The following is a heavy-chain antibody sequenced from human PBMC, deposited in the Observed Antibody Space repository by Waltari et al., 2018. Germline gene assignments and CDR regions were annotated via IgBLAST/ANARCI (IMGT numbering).Heavy chain of an antibody. D-gene: IGHD2-8*02. CDR3: AKDLYLGYCTGGVCPDY. V-gene: IGHV3-23*01. J-gene: IGHJ4*02. Sequence: EVQLLESGGGLVQPGGSLRLSCAASGFTFSSYAMSWVRQAPGRGLEWVSALSGRGGSTYYADSVQGRFTISRDNSKNTLYLQMNSLRAEDTAVDYCAKDLYLGYCTGGVCPDYWGQGTLVTVSS. CDR1: GFTFSSYA. CDR2: LSGRGGST.